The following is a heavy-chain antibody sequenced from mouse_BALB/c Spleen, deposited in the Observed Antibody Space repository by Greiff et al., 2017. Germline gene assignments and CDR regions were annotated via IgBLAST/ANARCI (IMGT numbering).Heavy chain of an antibody. J-gene: IGHJ1*01. V-gene: IGHV5-6-2*01. CDR1: GFTFSSYY. D-gene: IGHD2-4*01. CDR3: ARHYYDYWYFDV. CDR2: INSNGGST. Sequence: EVKLVESGGGLVKLGGSLKLSCAASGFTFSSYYMSWVRQTPEKRLELVAAINSNGGSTYYPDTVKGRFTISRDNAKNTLYLQMSSLKSEDTALYYCARHYYDYWYFDVWGAGTTVTVSS.